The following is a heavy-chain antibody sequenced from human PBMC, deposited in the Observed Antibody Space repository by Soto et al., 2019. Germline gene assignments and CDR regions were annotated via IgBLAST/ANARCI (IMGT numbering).Heavy chain of an antibody. V-gene: IGHV1-18*01. CDR2: ISAYNGNT. CDR1: GYTFTSYG. D-gene: IGHD2-15*01. CDR3: AREWVVAATHDAFDI. Sequence: GASVKVSCKASGYTFTSYGISWVRQAPGQGLEWMGWISAYNGNTNYAQKLQGRVTMTTDTSTSTAYMELRSLRSDDTAVYYCAREWVVAATHDAFDIWGQGTMVTVSS. J-gene: IGHJ3*02.